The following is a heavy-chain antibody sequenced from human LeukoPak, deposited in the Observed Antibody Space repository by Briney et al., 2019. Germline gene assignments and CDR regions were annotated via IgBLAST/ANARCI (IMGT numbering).Heavy chain of an antibody. Sequence: ASVKVSCKASGYTFTSYYMHWVRQAPGQGLEWMGIINPSGGGTSYAQKFQGRVTMTRDTSTSTVYMELSSLRSEDTAVYYCARNSSPFTIFAFYMDVWGKGTTVTISS. CDR3: ARNSSPFTIFAFYMDV. CDR1: GYTFTSYY. D-gene: IGHD3-9*01. CDR2: INPSGGGT. J-gene: IGHJ6*03. V-gene: IGHV1-46*01.